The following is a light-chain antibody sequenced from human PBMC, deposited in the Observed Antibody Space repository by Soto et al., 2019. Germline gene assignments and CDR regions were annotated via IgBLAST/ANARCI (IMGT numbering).Light chain of an antibody. Sequence: DIQITHSPSSLSASVGDRVTITCRSSQTISNYLNWYQQQPGKAPKLLIYAASSLQSGVPSRFSGSGSGTDFTLTISSLQPEDFATYYCQQCYSSPLTLGGGTKVDIK. J-gene: IGKJ4*01. CDR2: AAS. CDR1: QTISNY. CDR3: QQCYSSPLT. V-gene: IGKV1-39*01.